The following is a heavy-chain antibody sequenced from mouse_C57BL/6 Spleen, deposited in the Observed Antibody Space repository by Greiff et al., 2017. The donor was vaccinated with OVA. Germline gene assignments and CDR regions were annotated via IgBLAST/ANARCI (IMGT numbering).Heavy chain of an antibody. D-gene: IGHD2-1*01. CDR3: ARSDGNYDAMDY. CDR2: INPSNGGT. J-gene: IGHJ4*01. V-gene: IGHV1-53*01. Sequence: QVHVKQPGTELVKPGASVKLSCKASGYTFTSYWMHWVKQRPGQGLEWIGNINPSNGGTNYNEKFKSKATLTVDKSSSTAYMQLSSLTSEDSAVYYCARSDGNYDAMDYWGQGTSVTVSS. CDR1: GYTFTSYW.